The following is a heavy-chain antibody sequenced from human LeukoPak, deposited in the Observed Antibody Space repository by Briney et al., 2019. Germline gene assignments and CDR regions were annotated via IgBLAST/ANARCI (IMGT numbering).Heavy chain of an antibody. D-gene: IGHD3-10*01. CDR1: GFTFSNYI. V-gene: IGHV3-30*03. J-gene: IGHJ4*02. Sequence: PGGSLRLSCAASGFTFSNYIMHWVRQAPGKGLEWVAVISQDGSNKHYADSVKGRFTISRDNSKSTLYLQMNSLRAEDTAVYYCARQGSGLDYWGQGTLVTVSS. CDR2: ISQDGSNK. CDR3: ARQGSGLDY.